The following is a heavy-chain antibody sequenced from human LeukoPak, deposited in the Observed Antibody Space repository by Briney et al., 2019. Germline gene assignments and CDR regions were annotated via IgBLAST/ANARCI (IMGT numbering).Heavy chain of an antibody. CDR1: GFTFSTYN. J-gene: IGHJ4*02. CDR2: ITSSSSYT. CDR3: ARDSKQGYSTYGDY. Sequence: PGGSLRLSCAASGFTFSTYNMNWVRQAPGKGLEWVSSITSSSSYTFYADSVRGRFTISRDNAKNSLYLQMNSLRAEDTAVYYCARDSKQGYSTYGDYWGQGTLVTVSS. V-gene: IGHV3-21*01. D-gene: IGHD3-22*01.